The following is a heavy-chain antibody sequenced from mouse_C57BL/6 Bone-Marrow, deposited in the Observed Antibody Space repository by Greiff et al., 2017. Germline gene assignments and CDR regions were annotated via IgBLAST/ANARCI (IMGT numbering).Heavy chain of an antibody. J-gene: IGHJ1*03. CDR3: ARQGVIFYYGSSYDWYFDV. CDR2: IYPGGGYT. CDR1: GYTFTNYW. Sequence: VQLQQSGAELVRPGTSVKMSCKASGYTFTNYWIGWAKQRPGHGLEWLGDIYPGGGYTNYNEKFKGKATLTADKSSSTAYMQFSSLTSEDSAIYYCARQGVIFYYGSSYDWYFDVWGTGTTVTVSS. D-gene: IGHD1-1*01. V-gene: IGHV1-63*01.